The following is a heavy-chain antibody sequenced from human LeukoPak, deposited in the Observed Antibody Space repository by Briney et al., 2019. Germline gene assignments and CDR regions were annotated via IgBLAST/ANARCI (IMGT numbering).Heavy chain of an antibody. V-gene: IGHV1-18*01. CDR2: ISAYNGNT. CDR3: ATDGYYDSSGYYYFF. D-gene: IGHD3-22*01. Sequence: ASVKVSCKASGYTFTSYGISWVRQAPGQGLEWMGWISAYNGNTNYAQKFQGRVTMTEDTSTDTAYMELSSLRSEDTAVYYCATDGYYDSSGYYYFFWGQGTLVTVSS. CDR1: GYTFTSYG. J-gene: IGHJ4*02.